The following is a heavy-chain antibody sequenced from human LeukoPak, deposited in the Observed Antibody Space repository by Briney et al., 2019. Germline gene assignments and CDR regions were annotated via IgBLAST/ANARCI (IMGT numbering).Heavy chain of an antibody. Sequence: SGPTLVNPTQTLTLTCTFSGFSLSTSGMCVSWIRQPPGKALEWLARIDWDDDKYYSTSLKTRLTISKDTSKNQVVLTMTNMEPVDTATYYSARISYGALVIDYWGQGTLVTVSS. D-gene: IGHD5-18*01. CDR1: GFSLSTSGMC. CDR2: IDWDDDK. CDR3: ARISYGALVIDY. J-gene: IGHJ4*02. V-gene: IGHV2-70*11.